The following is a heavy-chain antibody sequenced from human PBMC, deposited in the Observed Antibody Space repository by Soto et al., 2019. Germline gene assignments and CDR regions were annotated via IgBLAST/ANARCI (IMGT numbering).Heavy chain of an antibody. J-gene: IGHJ2*01. CDR2: MSYDGSNK. V-gene: IGHV3-30-3*01. CDR3: AGDPLRWYSGL. Sequence: QMQLVESGGGVVQPGRSLRLSYAASGFTFNSYALHWVRQPPGKWLEWVAIMSYDGSNKYYADSVKGRFTISRDNSKNTLHLQMISLSAEDTAVYYCAGDPLRWYSGLWGRGTLVTVSS. CDR1: GFTFNSYA.